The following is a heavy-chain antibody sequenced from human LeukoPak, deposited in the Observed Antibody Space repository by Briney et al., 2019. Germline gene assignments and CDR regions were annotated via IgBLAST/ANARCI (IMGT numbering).Heavy chain of an antibody. CDR3: ARVVGGASGRYYYYYMDV. D-gene: IGHD3-16*01. CDR1: GGSISSYY. J-gene: IGHJ6*03. CDR2: IYYSGST. V-gene: IGHV4-59*01. Sequence: SETLSLTCTVSGGSISSYYWSWIRQPPGKGLEWIGYIYYSGSTNYNPSLKSRVTISVDTSKNQFSLNLSSVTAADTAVYYCARVVGGASGRYYYYYMDVWGKGTTVTVSS.